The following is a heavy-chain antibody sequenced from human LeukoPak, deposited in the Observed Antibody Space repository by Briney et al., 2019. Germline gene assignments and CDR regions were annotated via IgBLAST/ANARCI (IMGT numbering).Heavy chain of an antibody. Sequence: GGSLRLSCAASGFTFSSYAMGWVRQAPGKGLEWVSAISGSGGSTYYADSVKGRFTISRDNSKNTLYLQMNSLRAEDTAVYYCAKSAGFRGVREYYFDYWGRGTLVTVSS. J-gene: IGHJ4*02. CDR3: AKSAGFRGVREYYFDY. CDR1: GFTFSSYA. CDR2: ISGSGGST. D-gene: IGHD3-10*01. V-gene: IGHV3-23*01.